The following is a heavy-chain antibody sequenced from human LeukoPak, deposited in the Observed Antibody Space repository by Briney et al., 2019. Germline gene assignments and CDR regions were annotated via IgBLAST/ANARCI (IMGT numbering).Heavy chain of an antibody. CDR1: GFTFGDYA. V-gene: IGHV3-49*03. CDR3: TRDMSPYDFWTPADYYGMDV. Sequence: GGSLRLSCTASGFTFGDYAMSWFRQAPGKGLEWVGFIRIKAYGGTTEYAASVKGRFTISRDDSKSIAYLQMNSLKTEDTAVYYCTRDMSPYDFWTPADYYGMDVWGQGTTVTVSS. D-gene: IGHD3-3*01. J-gene: IGHJ6*02. CDR2: IRIKAYGGTT.